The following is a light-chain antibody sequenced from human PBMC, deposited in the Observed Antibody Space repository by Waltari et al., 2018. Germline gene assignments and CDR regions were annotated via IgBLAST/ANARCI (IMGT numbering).Light chain of an antibody. CDR1: PTISSAY. CDR2: DSS. V-gene: IGKV3-20*01. J-gene: IGKJ4*01. Sequence: VLTQFPGTLSLSPGEGATLSCRASPTISSAYLAWFQQKPGQAPRLLIYDSSRRATGIPDRFSGSGSGTDFTLTISRLEPEDFAVYYCQQFGGSVTFGGGTKVEIK. CDR3: QQFGGSVT.